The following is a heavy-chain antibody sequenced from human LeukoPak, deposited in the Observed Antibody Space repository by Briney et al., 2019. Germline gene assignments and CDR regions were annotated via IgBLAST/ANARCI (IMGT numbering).Heavy chain of an antibody. V-gene: IGHV4-61*01. J-gene: IGHJ4*02. CDR2: IYNSGST. Sequence: SETLSLTCAVSGGSVSSDSYYWSWIRQPPGKGLEWIGYIYNSGSTNYNPSLKGRLTISPDTSKNQFSLKLSSVTAADTAVYYCARRPAFSHGYYFDYWGQGTLVTVSS. CDR3: ARRPAFSHGYYFDY. D-gene: IGHD3-10*01. CDR1: GGSVSSDSYY.